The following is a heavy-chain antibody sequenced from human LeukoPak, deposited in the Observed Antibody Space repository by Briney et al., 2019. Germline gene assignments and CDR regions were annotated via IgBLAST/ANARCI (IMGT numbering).Heavy chain of an antibody. CDR3: ARAYFSSWYMNWFDP. D-gene: IGHD6-13*01. CDR2: IYISGST. CDR1: GGSFSSGLYY. J-gene: IGHJ5*02. V-gene: IGHV4-61*02. Sequence: SETLSLTCTVSGGSFSSGLYYWTWIRQPAGKGLEWIRRIYISGSTNYNPSLKTRVTISRDTSKNEFSLKLSSVTAADTAVYYCARAYFSSWYMNWFDPWGQGTLVTVSS.